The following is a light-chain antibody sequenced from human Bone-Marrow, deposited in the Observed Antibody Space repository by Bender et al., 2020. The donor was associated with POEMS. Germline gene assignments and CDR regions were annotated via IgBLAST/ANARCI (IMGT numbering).Light chain of an antibody. Sequence: SYELTQPPSVSVSPGQTARITCSGDALPRKYAYWYKQNPGQAPVLVIYKDTERPSGIPERFSGSNSANTATLTISGTQSMDEADYYCSSYAGINNFVFGTGTKVTVL. V-gene: IGLV3-25*02. CDR2: KDT. J-gene: IGLJ1*01. CDR1: ALPRKY. CDR3: SSYAGINNFV.